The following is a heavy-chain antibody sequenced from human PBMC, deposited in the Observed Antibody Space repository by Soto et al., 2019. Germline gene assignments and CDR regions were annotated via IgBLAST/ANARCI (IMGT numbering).Heavy chain of an antibody. CDR1: GYSFTSYW. Sequence: CKGSGYSFTSYWIGWVRQMPGKGLEWMGIIYPGDSDTRYSPSFQGQVTMSADKSISTAYLQWSSLKASDTAMYYCARPGTYYYDSSGYQDAFDIWGQGTMVTVSS. D-gene: IGHD3-22*01. CDR2: IYPGDSDT. CDR3: ARPGTYYYDSSGYQDAFDI. J-gene: IGHJ3*02. V-gene: IGHV5-51*01.